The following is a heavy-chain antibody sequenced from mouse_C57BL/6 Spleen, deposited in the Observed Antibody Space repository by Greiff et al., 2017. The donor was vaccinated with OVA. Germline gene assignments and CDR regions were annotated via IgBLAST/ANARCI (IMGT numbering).Heavy chain of an antibody. CDR2: IDPSDSYT. V-gene: IGHV1-59*01. CDR1: GYTFTSYW. CDR3: AGYGSSYGFDY. Sequence: QVQLQQPGAELVRPGTSVKLSCKASGYTFTSYWMHWVKQRPGQGLEWIGVIDPSDSYTNYNQKFKGKATLTVDTSSSTAYMQLSSLTSEDSAVYYCAGYGSSYGFDYWGQGTTLTVPS. J-gene: IGHJ2*01. D-gene: IGHD1-1*01.